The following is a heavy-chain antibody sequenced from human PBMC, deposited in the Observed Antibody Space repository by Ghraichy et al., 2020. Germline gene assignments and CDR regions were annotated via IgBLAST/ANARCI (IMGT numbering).Heavy chain of an antibody. CDR1: GGSFSGYY. CDR3: ARLGYDYVWGCYRLPAPRRYYFDY. CDR2: INHSGST. V-gene: IGHV4-34*01. D-gene: IGHD3-16*02. J-gene: IGHJ4*02. Sequence: SETLSLTCAVYGGSFSGYYWSWIRQPPGKGLEWIGEINHSGSTNYNPSLKSRVTISVDTSKNQFSLKLSSVTAADTAVYYCARLGYDYVWGCYRLPAPRRYYFDYWGQGTLVTVSS.